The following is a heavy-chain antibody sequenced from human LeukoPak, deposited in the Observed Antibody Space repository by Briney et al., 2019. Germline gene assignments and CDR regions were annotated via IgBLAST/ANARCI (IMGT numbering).Heavy chain of an antibody. CDR1: GGSFSGYY. J-gene: IGHJ6*02. CDR3: ARGSRGTMIVVVTHYYYYYGMDV. D-gene: IGHD3-22*01. CDR2: INHSGST. V-gene: IGHV4-34*01. Sequence: SETLSLTCAVYGGSFSGYYWSWIRQPPGKGLEWIGEINHSGSTNYNPSLKSRVTISVDTSKNQFSLKLSSVTAADTAVYYCARGSRGTMIVVVTHYYYYYGMDVWGQGTTVTVSS.